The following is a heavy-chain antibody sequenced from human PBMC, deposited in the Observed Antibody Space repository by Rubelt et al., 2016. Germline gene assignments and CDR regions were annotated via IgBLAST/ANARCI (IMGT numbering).Heavy chain of an antibody. J-gene: IGHJ5*02. Sequence: QVQLQESGPGLVKPSETLSLTCTVSGASISSYYWSWIRQPPGKGLEWIGYSSYSGSTNYNPSLKSRVTISVDTAKNQLSLKLSSVTAADTAVYYCARERDNHYDSSGRRFDPWGQGTLVTVSS. CDR1: GASISSYY. D-gene: IGHD3-22*01. V-gene: IGHV4-59*01. CDR3: ARERDNHYDSSGRRFDP. CDR2: SSYSGST.